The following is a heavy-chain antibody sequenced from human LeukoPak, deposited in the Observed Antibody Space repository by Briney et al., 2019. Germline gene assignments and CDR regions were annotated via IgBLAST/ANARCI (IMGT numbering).Heavy chain of an antibody. CDR3: ATEIGCSGGSCYSEFYAEYFQH. D-gene: IGHD2-15*01. J-gene: IGHJ1*01. CDR2: FDPEDGET. Sequence: VASVKVSCKVSGYTLTELSMHWVRQAPGKGLEWMGGFDPEDGETIYAQKFQGRVTMTEDTSTDTAYMELSSLRSEDTAVYYCATEIGCSGGSCYSEFYAEYFQHWGQGTLVTVSS. V-gene: IGHV1-24*01. CDR1: GYTLTELS.